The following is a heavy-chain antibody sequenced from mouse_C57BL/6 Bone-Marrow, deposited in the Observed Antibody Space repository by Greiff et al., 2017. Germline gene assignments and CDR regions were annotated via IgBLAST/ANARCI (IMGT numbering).Heavy chain of an antibody. D-gene: IGHD2-4*01. J-gene: IGHJ4*01. V-gene: IGHV5-16*01. CDR1: GFTFSDYY. CDR2: INYDGSST. CDR3: AREGGLRRGGYYAMDG. Sequence: EVKVVESEGGLVQPGSSMKLSCTASGFTFSDYYMAWVRQVPEKGLEWVANINYDGSSTYYLDSLKSRFIISRDNAKNILYLQMSSLKSEDTATYYCAREGGLRRGGYYAMDGWGQGTSVTVAS.